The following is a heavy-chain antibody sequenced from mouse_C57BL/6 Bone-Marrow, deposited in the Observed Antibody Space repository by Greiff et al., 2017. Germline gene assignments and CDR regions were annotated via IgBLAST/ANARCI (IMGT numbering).Heavy chain of an antibody. V-gene: IGHV1-55*01. D-gene: IGHD4-1*01. CDR3: ARSGPLGRSFDY. CDR1: GYTFTSYW. Sequence: VQLQQPGAELVKPGASVKMSCKASGYTFTSYWRTWVKQRPGQGLEWIGDIYPTSGRTNYNEKFKSKAILTVDTSSNTAYMQLSSLTSEDSAVFYCARSGPLGRSFDYWGQGTTLTVSS. CDR2: IYPTSGRT. J-gene: IGHJ2*01.